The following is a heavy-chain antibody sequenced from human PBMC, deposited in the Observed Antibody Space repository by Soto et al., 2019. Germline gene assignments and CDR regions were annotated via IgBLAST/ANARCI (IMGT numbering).Heavy chain of an antibody. CDR3: AGGGRWSGSDEEAFDI. CDR1: GGSISSYY. D-gene: IGHD1-26*01. Sequence: SETLSLTCTVSGGSISSYYWSWIRQPPGKGLEWIGYIYYSGSTNYNPSLKSRVTISVDTSKNQFSLKLSSVTAADTAVYYCAGGGRWSGSDEEAFDIWGQGTMVTVSS. J-gene: IGHJ3*02. CDR2: IYYSGST. V-gene: IGHV4-59*01.